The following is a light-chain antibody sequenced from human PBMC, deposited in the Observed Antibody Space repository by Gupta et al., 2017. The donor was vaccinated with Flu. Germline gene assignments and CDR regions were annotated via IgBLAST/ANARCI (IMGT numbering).Light chain of an antibody. CDR3: QQYNSYPWT. V-gene: IGKV1-5*03. CDR1: QSISSW. Sequence: DIQMTQSPSTLSASAGDSVTISCRASQSISSWLSWYQQKPGKAPKLLIYKASSFESGVPSRFSGSGSGTEFTLTISSLQPDDFATYYCQQYNSYPWTFGQGTKVEIK. CDR2: KAS. J-gene: IGKJ1*01.